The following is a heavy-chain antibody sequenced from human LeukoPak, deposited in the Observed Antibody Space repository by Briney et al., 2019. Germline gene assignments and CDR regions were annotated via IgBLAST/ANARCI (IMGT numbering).Heavy chain of an antibody. CDR3: ARAGSGGSCYGY. V-gene: IGHV3-7*01. Sequence: GGSLRLSCAAPGFTFSSYWMSWVRQAPGKGLEWVANIKQDGSEKYYVDSVKGRFTISRDNAKNSLYLQMNSLRAEDTAVYYCARAGSGGSCYGYWGQGTLVTVSS. CDR2: IKQDGSEK. D-gene: IGHD2-15*01. J-gene: IGHJ4*02. CDR1: GFTFSSYW.